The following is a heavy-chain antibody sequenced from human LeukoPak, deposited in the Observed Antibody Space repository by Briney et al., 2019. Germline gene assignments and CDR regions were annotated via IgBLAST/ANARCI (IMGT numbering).Heavy chain of an antibody. J-gene: IGHJ4*02. Sequence: ASVKVSCKASGYTFTGYYMHWVRQAPGQGLEWMGRINPNSGGTNYAQKFQGRVTMTRDTSISTAYMELSSLRSDDTAVYYCARGQYDSSGYYFESTFTRWGQGTLVTVSS. V-gene: IGHV1-2*06. CDR1: GYTFTGYY. D-gene: IGHD3-22*01. CDR3: ARGQYDSSGYYFESTFTR. CDR2: INPNSGGT.